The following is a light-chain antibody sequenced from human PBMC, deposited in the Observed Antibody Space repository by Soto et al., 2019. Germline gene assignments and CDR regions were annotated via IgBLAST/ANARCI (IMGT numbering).Light chain of an antibody. CDR3: QQYGSLPIT. V-gene: IGKV3-20*01. CDR2: GAS. Sequence: EIVLTQSPGTLSFSPEERATLSCRASQSVSSSYLAWYQQKPGQAPRLLIYGASSRATGIPDRFSGSGSGTDFTLTISRVEPEDFAVYYCQQYGSLPITFGQGTRLEIK. CDR1: QSVSSSY. J-gene: IGKJ5*01.